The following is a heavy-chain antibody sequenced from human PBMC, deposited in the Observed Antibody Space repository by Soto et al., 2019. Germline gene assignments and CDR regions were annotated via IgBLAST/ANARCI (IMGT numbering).Heavy chain of an antibody. Sequence: QVQLVQSGAEVKKPGASVKASCKASGYTFTNSYIYWVRQAPGQGLEWMALLNPNGGSTNYAQNFQGRVTVTRDTSTSTVYMELTSLTSEDTAVYYCARNLAAGDYWGQGTLVTVSS. CDR1: GYTFTNSY. CDR2: LNPNGGST. J-gene: IGHJ4*02. CDR3: ARNLAAGDY. D-gene: IGHD6-13*01. V-gene: IGHV1-46*01.